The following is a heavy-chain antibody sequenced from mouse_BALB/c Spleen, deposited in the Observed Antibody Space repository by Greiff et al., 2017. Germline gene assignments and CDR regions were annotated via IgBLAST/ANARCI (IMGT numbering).Heavy chain of an antibody. CDR3: ARSLIPLDYAMDY. CDR2: IDPSDSET. Sequence: QVQLQQPGAELVKPGAPVKLSCKASGYTFTSYWMNWVKQRPGRGLEWIGRIDPSDSETHYNQKFKDKATLTVDKSSSTAYIQLSSLTSEDSAVYYCARSLIPLDYAMDYWGQGTSVTVSS. V-gene: IGHV1-69*02. CDR1: GYTFTSYW. D-gene: IGHD5-1-1*01. J-gene: IGHJ4*01.